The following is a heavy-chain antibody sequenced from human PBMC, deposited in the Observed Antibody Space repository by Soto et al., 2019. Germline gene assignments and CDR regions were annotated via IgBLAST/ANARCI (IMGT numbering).Heavy chain of an antibody. CDR3: ARGRYGHY. CDR1: GYAFTTYG. J-gene: IGHJ4*02. D-gene: IGHD1-1*01. CDR2: ISAHNGNT. V-gene: IGHV1-18*01. Sequence: QVHLVQSGAEVKKPGASVKVSCQASGYAFTTYGITWVRQAPGQGLEWMGWISAHNGNTNYAQKLQGRVTVTRDTSTSTAYMELRSLRSDDTAVYYCARGRYGHYCGQGALVTVSS.